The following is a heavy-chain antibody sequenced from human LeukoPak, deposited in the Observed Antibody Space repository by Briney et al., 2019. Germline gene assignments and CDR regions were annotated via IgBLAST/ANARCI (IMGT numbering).Heavy chain of an antibody. V-gene: IGHV3-23*01. J-gene: IGHJ4*02. CDR2: ISGRGNGT. CDR1: GFTFGSYA. CDR3: AKRTMSDFDS. Sequence: PGGSLRLSCEASGFTFGSYAMNWVRQAPGKGLEWLAGISGRGNGTYYADSVRGRFFISRDNSKRTVYLQMSNLSVDDTATYWCAKRTMSDFDSWAQGTQVTVSS. D-gene: IGHD5-24*01.